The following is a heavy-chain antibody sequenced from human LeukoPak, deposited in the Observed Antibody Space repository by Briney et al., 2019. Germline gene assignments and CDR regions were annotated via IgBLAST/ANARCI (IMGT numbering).Heavy chain of an antibody. Sequence: ASVKVSCKASGYTFTSYGISWVRQAPGQGLEWMGWISAYNGNTNYAQKLQGRVTMTTDTSTSTAYMELRSLRSDDTAVYYCARLPIVATTHYYYYYMDVWGKGTTVTISS. D-gene: IGHD5-12*01. CDR2: ISAYNGNT. CDR3: ARLPIVATTHYYYYYMDV. CDR1: GYTFTSYG. J-gene: IGHJ6*03. V-gene: IGHV1-18*01.